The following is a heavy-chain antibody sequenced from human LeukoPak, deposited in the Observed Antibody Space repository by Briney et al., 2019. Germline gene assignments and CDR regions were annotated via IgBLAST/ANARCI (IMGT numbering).Heavy chain of an antibody. CDR3: ARTRDYYSPAFDI. V-gene: IGHV4-4*02. CDR1: GDSISSSNW. J-gene: IGHJ3*02. CDR2: IYHSGST. D-gene: IGHD3-3*01. Sequence: SETLSLTCAVSGDSISSSNWWSWVRQPPGKGLEWIGEIYHSGSTNYNPSLKSRVTISVDKSKNQFSLKLSSVTAADTAVYYCARTRDYYSPAFDIWGQGTVVTVSS.